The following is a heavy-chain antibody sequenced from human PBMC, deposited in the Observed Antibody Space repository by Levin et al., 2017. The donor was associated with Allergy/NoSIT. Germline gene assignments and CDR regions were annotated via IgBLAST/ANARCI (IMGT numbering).Heavy chain of an antibody. CDR3: AREPNDYVWGSYRYFDY. V-gene: IGHV3-21*01. Sequence: GGSLRLSCAASGFTFSRYSMNWVRQAPGKGLEWVSSISSSSSYIYYADSVKGRFTISRDNAKNSLYLQMNSLRAEDTAVYYCAREPNDYVWGSYRYFDYWGQGTLVTVSS. D-gene: IGHD3-16*02. CDR2: ISSSSSYI. J-gene: IGHJ4*02. CDR1: GFTFSRYS.